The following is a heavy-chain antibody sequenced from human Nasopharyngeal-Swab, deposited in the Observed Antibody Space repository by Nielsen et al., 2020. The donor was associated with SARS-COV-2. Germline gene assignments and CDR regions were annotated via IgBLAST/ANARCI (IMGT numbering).Heavy chain of an antibody. CDR2: IDPGDSYT. Sequence: GGSLKISCKGSGYRFTSYWISWVRQMPGKGLEWMGRIDPGDSYTNYSPSFQGHVTISADKSISTAYLQWSSLKASDTAMYYCAIPTVTTDYWGQGTLVTVSS. D-gene: IGHD4-17*01. CDR3: AIPTVTTDY. V-gene: IGHV5-10-1*01. J-gene: IGHJ4*02. CDR1: GYRFTSYW.